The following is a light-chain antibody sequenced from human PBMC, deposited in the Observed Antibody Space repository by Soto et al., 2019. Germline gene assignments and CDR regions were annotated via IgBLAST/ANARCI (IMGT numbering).Light chain of an antibody. V-gene: IGKV1-5*03. J-gene: IGKJ1*01. Sequence: IQLTQSPSFLSASIGDRVTITCRASQSIGDWLAWYQQKPGKAPNLLIHKASSLESGVPSRFSGSGSGTEFTVTISSLQPEDFATYYCQQFNSYPWTFGQGTKVDI. CDR1: QSIGDW. CDR3: QQFNSYPWT. CDR2: KAS.